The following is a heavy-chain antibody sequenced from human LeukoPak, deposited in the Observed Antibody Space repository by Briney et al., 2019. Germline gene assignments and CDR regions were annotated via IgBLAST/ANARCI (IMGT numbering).Heavy chain of an antibody. CDR1: GFTFSSYA. J-gene: IGHJ4*02. V-gene: IGHV3-23*01. D-gene: IGHD3-10*01. Sequence: GGSLRLSCAAPGFTFSSYAMSWVRQAPGKGLEWVSAISGSGGSTYYADSVKGRFTISRDNSKNTLYLQMNSLRAEDTAVYYCAKDSGDGSGSYYWTPFDYWGQGTLVTVSS. CDR3: AKDSGDGSGSYYWTPFDY. CDR2: ISGSGGST.